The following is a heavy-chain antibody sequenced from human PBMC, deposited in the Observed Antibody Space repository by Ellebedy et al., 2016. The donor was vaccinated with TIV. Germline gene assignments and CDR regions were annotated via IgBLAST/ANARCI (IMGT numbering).Heavy chain of an antibody. D-gene: IGHD1-14*01. CDR3: ERGRSGTYIHHAFDY. CDR2: FGVSGDSK. J-gene: IGHJ4*02. CDR1: GFNVNGTY. Sequence: GESLKISCAASGFNVNGTYMSWVRQAPGKGREWFSGFGVSGDSKYNADSVKGRFTISRDNSKNPLYLQMNSLRAEDTAIYYFERGRSGTYIHHAFDYWGQGTLVTVSS. V-gene: IGHV3-23*01.